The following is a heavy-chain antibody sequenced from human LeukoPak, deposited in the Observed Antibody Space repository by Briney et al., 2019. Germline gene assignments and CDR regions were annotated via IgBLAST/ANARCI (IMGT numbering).Heavy chain of an antibody. CDR1: GGSISSYY. CDR2: IYYSGST. CDR3: ARSGGYCSSTSCYDWFDP. D-gene: IGHD2-2*01. Sequence: SETLSLTCTVSGGSISSYYWSWIRQPPGKGLEWIGYIYYSGSTNYNPSLKSRVTISVDTSKNQFSLKLSSVTAADTAVYYCARSGGYCSSTSCYDWFDPWDQGTLVTVSS. J-gene: IGHJ5*02. V-gene: IGHV4-59*01.